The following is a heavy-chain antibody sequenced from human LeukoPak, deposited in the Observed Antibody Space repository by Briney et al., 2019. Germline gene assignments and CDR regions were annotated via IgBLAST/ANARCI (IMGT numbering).Heavy chain of an antibody. Sequence: GGSLRLSCTASGFTFGEYAMTWVRQAPGKGLKWVGFIASETYGGTAEYAASVKGRFTISRDDSRSIAYLQMNSLRAKDTAVYYCARSGWSYDILTGPSPGVDRRNWFDPWGQGTLVTVSS. D-gene: IGHD3-9*01. CDR3: ARSGWSYDILTGPSPGVDRRNWFDP. V-gene: IGHV3-49*04. J-gene: IGHJ5*02. CDR2: IASETYGGTA. CDR1: GFTFGEYA.